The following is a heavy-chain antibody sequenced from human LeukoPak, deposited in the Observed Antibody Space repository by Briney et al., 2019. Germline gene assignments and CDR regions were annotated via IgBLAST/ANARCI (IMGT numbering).Heavy chain of an antibody. J-gene: IGHJ4*02. V-gene: IGHV1-46*01. CDR2: INPSGGST. Sequence: GASVKVSCKASGYTFTSYYMHWVRQAPGQGLEWMGIINPSGGSTSYAQKFQGWVTMTRDTSISTAYMELSRLRSDDTAVYYCARAPGNSGWYSRRFDYWGQGTLVTVSS. D-gene: IGHD6-19*01. CDR3: ARAPGNSGWYSRRFDY. CDR1: GYTFTSYY.